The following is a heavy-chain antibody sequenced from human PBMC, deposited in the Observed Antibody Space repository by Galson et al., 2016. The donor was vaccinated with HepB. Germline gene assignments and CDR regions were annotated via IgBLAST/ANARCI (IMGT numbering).Heavy chain of an antibody. J-gene: IGHJ4*02. V-gene: IGHV1-58*01. CDR2: IGVGSGGI. Sequence: SVKVSCKASGFTFSSSTVQWVRQARGQRLEWIGWIGVGSGGISYAQKFQERVTITSDTSTSTAYMELSSLRSEDTAVYYCAREQGETYFFDYWGQGTLVTVSS. CDR3: AREQGETYFFDY. D-gene: IGHD2-21*01. CDR1: GFTFSSST.